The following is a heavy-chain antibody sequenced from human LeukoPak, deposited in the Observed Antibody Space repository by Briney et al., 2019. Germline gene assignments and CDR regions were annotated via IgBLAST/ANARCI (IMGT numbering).Heavy chain of an antibody. Sequence: SETLSLTCTVSGGSISSYYWSWVRQPPGKGLEWIGYIYYSGSTNCNPSLKSRVTISVDTSKNHFSLKLSSVTAADTAVYYCARDQLGWADYWGQGTLVTVSS. CDR3: ARDQLGWADY. CDR2: IYYSGST. CDR1: GGSISSYY. D-gene: IGHD7-27*01. V-gene: IGHV4-59*12. J-gene: IGHJ4*02.